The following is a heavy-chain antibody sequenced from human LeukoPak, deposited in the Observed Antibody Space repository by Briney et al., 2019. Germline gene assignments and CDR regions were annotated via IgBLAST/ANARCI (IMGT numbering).Heavy chain of an antibody. CDR2: ISGSGGST. D-gene: IGHD4-17*01. CDR3: AKDPLYGDYFDY. CDR1: GFTFSSYS. J-gene: IGHJ4*02. V-gene: IGHV3-23*01. Sequence: PGGSLRLSCAASGFTFSSYSMNWVRQAPGKGLEWVSAISGSGGSTYYADSVKGRFTISRDNSKNTLYLQMNSLRAEDTAVYYCAKDPLYGDYFDYWGQGTLVTVSS.